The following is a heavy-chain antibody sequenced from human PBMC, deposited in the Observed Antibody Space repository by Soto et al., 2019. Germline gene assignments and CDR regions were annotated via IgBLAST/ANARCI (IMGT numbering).Heavy chain of an antibody. CDR1: GGSISSGGYS. J-gene: IGHJ4*02. V-gene: IGHV4-30-2*01. Sequence: PSETLSLTCAVSGGSISSGGYSWSWIRQPPGKGLEWIGYIYHSGSTYYNPSLKSRVTISVDRSKNQFSLKLSSVTVADTAVYYCARGPPLGYWGQGTLVTVSS. CDR2: IYHSGST. CDR3: ARGPPLGY.